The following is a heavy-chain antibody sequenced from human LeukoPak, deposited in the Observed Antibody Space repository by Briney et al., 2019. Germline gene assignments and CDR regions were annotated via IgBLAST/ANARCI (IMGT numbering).Heavy chain of an antibody. CDR2: IIPIFGTA. CDR3: ARSILGGSYFSYFDY. D-gene: IGHD1-26*01. V-gene: IGHV1-69*13. Sequence: SVKVSCKASGGTFSSYAISWVRQAPGQGLEWMGGIIPIFGTANYAQKFQGRVTITADESTSTAYMELSSLRSEDTAVYYCARSILGGSYFSYFDYWGQGTLVTVPS. J-gene: IGHJ4*02. CDR1: GGTFSSYA.